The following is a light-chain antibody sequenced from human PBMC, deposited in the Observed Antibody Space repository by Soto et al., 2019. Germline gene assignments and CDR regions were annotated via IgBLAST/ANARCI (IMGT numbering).Light chain of an antibody. CDR2: DDS. Sequence: SYELTQAPSVSVAPGQTARITCGDIGSKTVHWYQQKPGQAPVLVVYDDSDRPSGIPDRFSGSKSGTSASLAITGLQAEDEADYYCQSYDSSLSGYVFGAGTKLTVL. CDR3: QSYDSSLSGYV. V-gene: IGLV3-21*02. J-gene: IGLJ1*01. CDR1: IGSKT.